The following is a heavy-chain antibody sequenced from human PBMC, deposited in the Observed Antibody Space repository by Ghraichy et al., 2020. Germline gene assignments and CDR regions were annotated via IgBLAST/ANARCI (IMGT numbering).Heavy chain of an antibody. J-gene: IGHJ4*02. CDR2: ISYDGTKT. D-gene: IGHD6-25*01. V-gene: IGHV3-74*01. Sequence: GESLNISCEVSGLTFSNYWMHWVRQAPGKGLVWVSHISYDGTKTNFAESVKGRFTVSRDDAKSMVYLQMNSLKADDSAVYYCVAAKKSSRSTCDYWGQGTLVTVSS. CDR1: GLTFSNYW. CDR3: VAAKKSSRSTCDY.